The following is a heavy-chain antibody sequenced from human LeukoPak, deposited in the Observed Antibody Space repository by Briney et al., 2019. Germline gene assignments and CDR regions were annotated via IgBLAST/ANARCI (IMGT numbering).Heavy chain of an antibody. D-gene: IGHD3-9*01. J-gene: IGHJ4*02. CDR2: ISYDGSNK. V-gene: IGHV3-30*18. Sequence: GGSLRLSCAASGFTFSSYGMHWVRQAPGKGLEWVAVISYDGSNKYYADSVKGRFTISRDNSKNTLYLQMNSLRAEDTAVYYCAKEVATGYFQGPYYFDYWGQGTLVTVSS. CDR1: GFTFSSYG. CDR3: AKEVATGYFQGPYYFDY.